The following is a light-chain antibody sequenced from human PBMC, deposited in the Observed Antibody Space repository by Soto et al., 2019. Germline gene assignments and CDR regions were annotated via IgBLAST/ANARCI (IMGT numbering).Light chain of an antibody. CDR2: AAS. V-gene: IGKV1-27*01. Sequence: DTQMTQSPSSLSASVGDRVTITCRASQGISNYLAWYQQKPGKVPKLLIYAASTLQSGVPSRFSGSGSGTDFTLTISGLQPEDVATYYCQKYNSAPRTFGPGTKVDSK. CDR1: QGISNY. CDR3: QKYNSAPRT. J-gene: IGKJ3*01.